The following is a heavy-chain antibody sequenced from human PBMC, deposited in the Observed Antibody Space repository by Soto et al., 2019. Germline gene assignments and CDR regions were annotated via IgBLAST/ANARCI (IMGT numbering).Heavy chain of an antibody. CDR2: ISWNSGSI. V-gene: IGHV3-9*01. CDR1: GFTFDDYA. CDR3: ARRMTTVTTDYFDY. J-gene: IGHJ4*02. Sequence: GGSLRLSCAAFGFTFDDYAMHWVRQAPGKGLEWVSGISWNSGSIGYADSVKGRFTISRDNAKNSLYLQMNSLRAEDTALYYCARRMTTVTTDYFDYWGQGTLVTVSS. D-gene: IGHD4-17*01.